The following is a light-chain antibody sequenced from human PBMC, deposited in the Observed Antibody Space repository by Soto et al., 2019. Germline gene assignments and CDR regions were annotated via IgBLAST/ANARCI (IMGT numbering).Light chain of an antibody. J-gene: IGKJ4*02. Sequence: DIQMTQSPSSLSASVGDRVTISCRASQTISTYLHWYQHKPGRAPRLLISDVSTLQSGVPGRFRGCVSETQFTLSMSYVQINYFATYFGQPGYSIRALSFGGVSKEDI. CDR3: QPGYSIRALS. V-gene: IGKV1-39*01. CDR2: DVS. CDR1: QTISTY.